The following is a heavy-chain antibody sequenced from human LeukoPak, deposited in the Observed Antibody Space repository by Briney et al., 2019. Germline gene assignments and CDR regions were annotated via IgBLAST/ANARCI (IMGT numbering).Heavy chain of an antibody. CDR3: AREAAGPVLLWFGELSA. D-gene: IGHD3-10*01. CDR2: ISPSGDIK. CDR1: GFTFSRHG. Sequence: PGGSLRLSCVASGFTFSRHGMNWVRQAPGKGLEWVSGISPSGDIKYYVDSVKGRFTISRDNAKNTLYLQMNSLRAEDTAVYYCAREAAGPVLLWFGELSAWGQGTLVTVSS. J-gene: IGHJ5*02. V-gene: IGHV3-23*01.